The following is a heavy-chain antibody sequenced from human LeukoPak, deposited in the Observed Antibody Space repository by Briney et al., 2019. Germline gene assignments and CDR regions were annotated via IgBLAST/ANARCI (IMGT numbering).Heavy chain of an antibody. D-gene: IGHD4-23*01. CDR1: GFTFSSYW. CDR2: INSDGSGT. CDR3: ARTEGTVAYDS. Sequence: GGSLRLSCAASGFTFSSYWMHWVRQAPGKGLVWVSRINSDGSGTIYADSVRGRFTISRDNAKNTLYLQVNSLRAEDTTVYYCARTEGTVAYDSWGQGTLVTVSS. J-gene: IGHJ5*01. V-gene: IGHV3-74*01.